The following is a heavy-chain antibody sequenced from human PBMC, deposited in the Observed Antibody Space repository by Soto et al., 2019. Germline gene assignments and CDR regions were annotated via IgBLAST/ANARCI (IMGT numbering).Heavy chain of an antibody. Sequence: SETLSLTCTVSGGSISSGGYYWSWIRQHPGKGLEWIGYIYYSGSTYYNPSLKSRVTISVDTSKNQFSLKLSSVTAADTAVYYCARDARGLRFGELLYTNFDYWGQGTLVTVSS. J-gene: IGHJ4*02. CDR3: ARDARGLRFGELLYTNFDY. CDR1: GGSISSGGYY. V-gene: IGHV4-31*03. CDR2: IYYSGST. D-gene: IGHD3-10*01.